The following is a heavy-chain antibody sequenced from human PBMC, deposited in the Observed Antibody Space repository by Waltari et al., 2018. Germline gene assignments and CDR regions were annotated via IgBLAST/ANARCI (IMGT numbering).Heavy chain of an antibody. CDR1: DDSTRSRSYF. CDR3: ARGGYYYDTLGDS. D-gene: IGHD3-22*01. J-gene: IGHJ5*01. Sequence: LQLQESGPGLVKASETLSLTCTVSDDSTRSRSYFWGWFRQPPGKGLGWIGSVYISGTTYYNPSLKGRVTMSLETSKTQFSLKLKSVTAADTAVYYCARGGYYYDTLGDSWGQGTLVTVSS. V-gene: IGHV4-39*07. CDR2: VYISGTT.